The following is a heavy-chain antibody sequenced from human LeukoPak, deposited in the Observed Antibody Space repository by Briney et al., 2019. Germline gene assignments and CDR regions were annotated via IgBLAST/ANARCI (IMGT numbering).Heavy chain of an antibody. J-gene: IGHJ4*02. CDR2: MSHDGSNK. CDR3: AKLDSSGWSRPFDY. Sequence: PGGSLRLSCAASGFTFSSYAMHRVRQAPGKGLEWVAVMSHDGSNKYYGDSVKGRFTISRDNSKNTLYLQMNSLRAEDTAVYYCAKLDSSGWSRPFDYWGQGTLVTVSS. CDR1: GFTFSSYA. V-gene: IGHV3-30*18. D-gene: IGHD6-19*01.